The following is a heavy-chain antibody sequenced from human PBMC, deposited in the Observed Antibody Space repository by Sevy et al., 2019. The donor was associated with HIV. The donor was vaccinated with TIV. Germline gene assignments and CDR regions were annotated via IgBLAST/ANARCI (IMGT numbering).Heavy chain of an antibody. Sequence: GGSLRLSCAASGFTFSSYWMSWVRQAPGKGLEWVANIKQDGSEKYYVDSVKGRFTISRDNAKNSLYLQMNSLRAEDTAVYYCASVGTYDSSGDAFDIWGQGTTVTVSS. V-gene: IGHV3-7*01. CDR1: GFTFSSYW. CDR3: ASVGTYDSSGDAFDI. D-gene: IGHD3-22*01. J-gene: IGHJ3*02. CDR2: IKQDGSEK.